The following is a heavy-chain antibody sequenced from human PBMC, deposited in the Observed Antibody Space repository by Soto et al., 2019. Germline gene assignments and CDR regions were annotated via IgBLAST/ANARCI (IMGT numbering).Heavy chain of an antibody. V-gene: IGHV4-34*01. CDR3: ARVGYGGSNLGGDY. J-gene: IGHJ4*02. CDR2: INHSGST. Sequence: SETLSLTCAVYGGSFSGYYWSWIRQPPGKGLEWIGEINHSGSTNYNPSLKSRVTISVDTSKNQFSLKLSSVTAADTAVYYCARVGYGGSNLGGDYWGQGTLVTVSS. CDR1: GGSFSGYY. D-gene: IGHD2-15*01.